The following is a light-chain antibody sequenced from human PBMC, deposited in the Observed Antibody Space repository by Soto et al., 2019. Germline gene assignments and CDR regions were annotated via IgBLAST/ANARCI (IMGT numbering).Light chain of an antibody. J-gene: IGKJ2*01. CDR2: AAS. Sequence: DIQMTQSPSSLSASVGDRVTITCRTSQSIASYLNWYQQKPGKAPKLLIYAASTLQSGVPSRFRGRASGTDLTLTISSLQPEDFATYYLQQRSSTPYPFGQGTKLETK. CDR1: QSIASY. CDR3: QQRSSTPYP. V-gene: IGKV1-39*01.